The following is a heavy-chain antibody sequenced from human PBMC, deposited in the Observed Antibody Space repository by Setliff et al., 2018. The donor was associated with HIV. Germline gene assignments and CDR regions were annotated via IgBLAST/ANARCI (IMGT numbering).Heavy chain of an antibody. D-gene: IGHD2-15*01. Sequence: PSETLSLTCSVSGGSMSTYYWSWIRQPAGKRLEWIGRVYTTGITNYIPSLKSRVTISLDTSKNQFSLKLTSVTAADTAVYYCARGSGGYCSGGSCYFGFGLALWGQGTTVTVSS. V-gene: IGHV4-4*07. CDR3: ARGSGGYCSGGSCYFGFGLAL. CDR1: GGSMSTYY. CDR2: VYTTGIT. J-gene: IGHJ6*02.